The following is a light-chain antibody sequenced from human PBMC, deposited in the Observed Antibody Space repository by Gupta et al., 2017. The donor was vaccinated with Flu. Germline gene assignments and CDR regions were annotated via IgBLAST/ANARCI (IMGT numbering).Light chain of an antibody. J-gene: IGLJ2*01. V-gene: IGLV6-57*01. CDR1: GVSIGINY. CDR3: NTYWV. Sequence: NFMLTQPHPVSCAPGKTVTISCTRSGVSIGINYVQWYQQRQGPSFLIVIYEDDPTPSGVPYPFSGSIATFTNTASLAIAGVEADYDDHSSCNTYWVFGGGTKLTVL. CDR2: EDD.